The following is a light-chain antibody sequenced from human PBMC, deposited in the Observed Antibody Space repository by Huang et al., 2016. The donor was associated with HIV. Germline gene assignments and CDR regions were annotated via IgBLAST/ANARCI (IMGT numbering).Light chain of an antibody. Sequence: DIVLTQSPGTLSLSPGRGATLSCRASQSVSTYYLAWYQQKPGQAPRLLIHGTSTRAAGIPDRCSGSGSGTDFTLTISRLESEDSAVYYCHHYGGSSWTFGLGTKVEIK. V-gene: IGKV3-20*01. CDR2: GTS. J-gene: IGKJ1*01. CDR1: QSVSTYY. CDR3: HHYGGSSWT.